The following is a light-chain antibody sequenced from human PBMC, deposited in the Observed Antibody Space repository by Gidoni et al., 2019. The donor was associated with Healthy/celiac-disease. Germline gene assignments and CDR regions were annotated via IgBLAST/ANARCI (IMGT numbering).Light chain of an antibody. V-gene: IGKV1-39*01. CDR2: AAS. CDR3: QQSYSTPPT. J-gene: IGKJ5*01. CDR1: QSIISY. Sequence: DIQMTQSPSSLSASVGDRVTITCRASQSIISYLNWYQQKQGKAPKLLIYAASSLQSGVPSRFSGSGSGTDFTLTISSLQPEDFATYYCQQSYSTPPTFXQXTRLXIK.